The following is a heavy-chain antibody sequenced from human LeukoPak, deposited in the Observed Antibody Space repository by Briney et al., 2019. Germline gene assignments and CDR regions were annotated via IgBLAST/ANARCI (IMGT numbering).Heavy chain of an antibody. Sequence: GASVKVSCKASGYTFTSYYMHWVRQAPEQGLEWMGIINPSGGSTSYAQKFQGRVTMTRDMSTSTVYMELSSLRSEDTAVYYCARVGPYDAFDIWGQGTMVTVSS. CDR3: ARVGPYDAFDI. D-gene: IGHD3-16*01. CDR2: INPSGGST. V-gene: IGHV1-46*01. CDR1: GYTFTSYY. J-gene: IGHJ3*02.